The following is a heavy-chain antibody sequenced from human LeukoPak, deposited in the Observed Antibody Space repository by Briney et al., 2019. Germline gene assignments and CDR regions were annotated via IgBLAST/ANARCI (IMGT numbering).Heavy chain of an antibody. Sequence: GRSLRLSCAASGFTFDDYAMHWVRQAPGKGLEWVSGISWNSGSIGYADSVKGRFTISRDNAKNSLYLQMNSLRAEDTALYYCAKDRPGIVGNWFDPWGQGTLVTVSS. D-gene: IGHD3-10*01. J-gene: IGHJ5*02. CDR3: AKDRPGIVGNWFDP. CDR2: ISWNSGSI. V-gene: IGHV3-9*01. CDR1: GFTFDDYA.